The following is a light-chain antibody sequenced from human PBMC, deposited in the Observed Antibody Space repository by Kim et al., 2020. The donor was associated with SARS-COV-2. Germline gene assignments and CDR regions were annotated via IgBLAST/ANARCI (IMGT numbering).Light chain of an antibody. CDR1: QGISSY. V-gene: IGKV1-9*01. J-gene: IGKJ1*01. CDR3: QQLNSYPRT. CDR2: AAS. Sequence: DIQLTQSPSFLSASVGDRVTITCRASQGISSYLAWYQQKPGKAPKLLIYAASTLQSGVPSRFSGSESGTEFTLTISSLRPEQFATYYCQQLNSYPRTVGQGTTVDIK.